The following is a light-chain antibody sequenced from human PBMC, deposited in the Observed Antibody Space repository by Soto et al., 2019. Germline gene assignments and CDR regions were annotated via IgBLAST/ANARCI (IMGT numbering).Light chain of an antibody. CDR3: QQYNSYSYT. V-gene: IGKV1-5*03. J-gene: IGKJ2*01. CDR1: QSISSW. Sequence: DIQMTQSPSTLSASVGDRVTITCRASQSISSWLAWYQQKPGKAPKLLIYKASSLESGVASRFSGSGSGTEFTHTISSLQPDDFANYYCQQYNSYSYTFGQGTKLEIK. CDR2: KAS.